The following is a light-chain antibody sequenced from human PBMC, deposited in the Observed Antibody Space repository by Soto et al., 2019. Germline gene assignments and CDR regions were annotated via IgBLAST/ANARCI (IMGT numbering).Light chain of an antibody. CDR2: YDS. CDR3: QVWDSSSDHPGLV. Sequence: SYELTQPPSVSVAPGKTARITCGGTNIGSKSVHWYQQKPGQAPVLVIYYDSDRPSRIPERFSGSNSGNTATLTISRVEAGDEADYYCQVWDSSSDHPGLVFGGGTKLTVL. V-gene: IGLV3-21*04. CDR1: NIGSKS. J-gene: IGLJ2*01.